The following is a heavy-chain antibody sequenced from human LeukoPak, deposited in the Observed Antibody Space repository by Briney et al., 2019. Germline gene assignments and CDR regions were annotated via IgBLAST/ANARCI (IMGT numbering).Heavy chain of an antibody. V-gene: IGHV3-74*01. Sequence: SGGSLRLSCAASGFTFSSYWMHWVRQAPGKGLVWVSRINSDGSSTYYADSVKGRFTISRDNSKNTLYLQMNSLRAEDTAVYYCAKGGSLRYFDWFYFDYWGQGTLVTVSS. D-gene: IGHD3-9*01. CDR2: INSDGSST. CDR1: GFTFSSYW. CDR3: AKGGSLRYFDWFYFDY. J-gene: IGHJ4*02.